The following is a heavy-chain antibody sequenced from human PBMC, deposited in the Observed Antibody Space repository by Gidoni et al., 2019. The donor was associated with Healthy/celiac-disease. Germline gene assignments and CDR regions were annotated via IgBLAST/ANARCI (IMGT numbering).Heavy chain of an antibody. Sequence: QVQLQESGPGLVKPSQTLSLTCTVSGGSISSGSYYWSWIRQPAGKGLEWIGRIYTSGSTNYNPSLKSRVTISVDTSKNQFSLKLSSVTAADTAVYYCARGSDSWFDPWGQGTLVTVSS. CDR2: IYTSGST. D-gene: IGHD4-4*01. J-gene: IGHJ5*02. CDR1: GGSISSGSYY. V-gene: IGHV4-61*02. CDR3: ARGSDSWFDP.